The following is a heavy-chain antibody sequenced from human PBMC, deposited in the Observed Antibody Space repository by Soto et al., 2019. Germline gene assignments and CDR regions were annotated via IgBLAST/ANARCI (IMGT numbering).Heavy chain of an antibody. CDR3: ARLPYYYGSGSYFSTQDAFDI. Sequence: QVQLVESGGGVVQPGRSLRLSCAASGFTFSSYGMHWVRQAPGKGLEWVAVIWYDGSNKYYADSVKGRFTISRDKSKNTLYLQMNSLRAEDTAVYYCARLPYYYGSGSYFSTQDAFDIWGQGTMVTVSS. D-gene: IGHD3-10*01. CDR2: IWYDGSNK. V-gene: IGHV3-33*01. J-gene: IGHJ3*02. CDR1: GFTFSSYG.